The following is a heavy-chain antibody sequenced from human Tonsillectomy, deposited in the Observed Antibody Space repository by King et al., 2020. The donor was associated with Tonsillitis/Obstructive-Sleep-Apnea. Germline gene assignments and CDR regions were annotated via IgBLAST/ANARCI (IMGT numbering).Heavy chain of an antibody. CDR2: IYPGDSDT. CDR3: ARHPYNSYDNSGYYSFYY. CDR1: GYSFTSYW. D-gene: IGHD3-22*01. V-gene: IGHV5-51*01. Sequence: VQLVESGAEVKKPGESLKISCKGSGYSFTSYWIGWVRQMPGKGLEWMGIIYPGDSDTRYSTSLQAQVPISVDKSITTAYLKWSSLTASYTAMYYCARHPYNSYDNSGYYSFYYWGQGTLVTVSS. J-gene: IGHJ4*02.